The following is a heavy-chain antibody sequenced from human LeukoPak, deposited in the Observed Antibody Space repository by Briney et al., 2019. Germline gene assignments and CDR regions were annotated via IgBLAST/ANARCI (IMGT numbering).Heavy chain of an antibody. CDR2: IYYSGST. D-gene: IGHD3-10*01. V-gene: IGHV4-39*01. Sequence: SETLSLTCTVSGGSISSSSYYWGWIRQPPGKGLEWIGSIYYSGSTYYNPSLKSRVTISVDTSKNQFSLKLSSVTAADTAVYYCARHGYYGSGSYYNRYFDYWGQGTLVTVSS. J-gene: IGHJ4*02. CDR1: GGSISSSSYY. CDR3: ARHGYYGSGSYYNRYFDY.